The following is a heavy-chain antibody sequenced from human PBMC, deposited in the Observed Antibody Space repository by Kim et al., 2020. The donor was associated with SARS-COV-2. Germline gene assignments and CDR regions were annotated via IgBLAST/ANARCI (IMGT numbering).Heavy chain of an antibody. CDR3: ARAWDY. J-gene: IGHJ4*02. CDR2: NPTRGGT. Sequence: NPTRGGTNYAKKFQGRGRMTRDTTISTAYMELSRLRSDDTAVYYCARAWDYWGQGTLVTVSS. V-gene: IGHV1-2*02.